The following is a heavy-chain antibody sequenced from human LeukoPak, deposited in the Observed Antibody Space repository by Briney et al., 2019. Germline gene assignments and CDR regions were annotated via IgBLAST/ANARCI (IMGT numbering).Heavy chain of an antibody. V-gene: IGHV3-21*04. J-gene: IGHJ4*02. CDR3: ATYRQVLLPFES. D-gene: IGHD2-8*02. Sequence: PGESLRLSCAASGFTFSSYSMNWVRQAPGKGLEWVAAISTTSGNIYYADSVRGRFTISRDNSKSTLSLQMNSLRAEDTAIYYCATYRQVLLPFESWGQGTLVTVSS. CDR1: GFTFSSYS. CDR2: ISTTSGNI.